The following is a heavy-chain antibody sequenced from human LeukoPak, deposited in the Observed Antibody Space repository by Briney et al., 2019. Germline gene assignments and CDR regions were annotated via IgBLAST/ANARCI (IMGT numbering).Heavy chain of an antibody. V-gene: IGHV4-59*12. CDR2: MDYTGGA. CDR3: ARSGYSSSWYYFDY. Sequence: PSETLSLTCTVSGGSISHYYWTWIRQPPGKGLEWIGYMDYTGGANYNPSLKSRVTISVDTSKNQFSLKLSSVTAADTAVYYCARSGYSSSWYYFDYWGQGTLVTVSS. CDR1: GGSISHYY. D-gene: IGHD6-13*01. J-gene: IGHJ4*02.